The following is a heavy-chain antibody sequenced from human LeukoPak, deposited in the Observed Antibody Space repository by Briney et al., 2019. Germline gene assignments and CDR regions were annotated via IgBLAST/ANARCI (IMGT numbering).Heavy chain of an antibody. CDR3: ARASWGVFDY. D-gene: IGHD3-16*01. J-gene: IGHJ4*02. Sequence: AETLSLTCTVSGGSISSYYWSWIRQPPGKGLEWIGYIYYSGSTNYNPSLKSRVTISVDTSKNQFSLKLSSVTAADTAVYYCARASWGVFDYWGQGTLVTVSS. V-gene: IGHV4-59*01. CDR1: GGSISSYY. CDR2: IYYSGST.